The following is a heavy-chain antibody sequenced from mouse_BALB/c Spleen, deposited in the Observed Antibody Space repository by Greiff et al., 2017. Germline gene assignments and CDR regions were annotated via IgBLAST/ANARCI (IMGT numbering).Heavy chain of an antibody. CDR2: ISDGGSYT. D-gene: IGHD2-14*01. J-gene: IGHJ4*01. CDR3: ARDRYDGQGAMDY. Sequence: EVQLVESGGGLVKPGGSLKLSCAASGFTFSDYYMYWVRQTPEKRLEWVATISDGGSYTYYPDSVKGRFTISRDNAKNHLYLQMSSLKSEDTAMYYCARDRYDGQGAMDYWGQGTSVTVSS. CDR1: GFTFSDYY. V-gene: IGHV5-4*02.